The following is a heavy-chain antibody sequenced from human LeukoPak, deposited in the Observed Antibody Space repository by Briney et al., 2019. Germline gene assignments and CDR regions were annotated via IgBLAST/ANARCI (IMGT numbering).Heavy chain of an antibody. J-gene: IGHJ3*02. CDR3: ARVKAGDRGNAFDI. Sequence: ASVKVSCKASGYTLTSYYILWVRQAPGQGLEWMGIINPSGGSTNYAQKFQDVATMTRDTSTSTVYMEVSSLRSEDTAVYYCARVKAGDRGNAFDIWGQGTMVTVSS. V-gene: IGHV1-46*01. CDR2: INPSGGST. CDR1: GYTLTSYY. D-gene: IGHD7-27*01.